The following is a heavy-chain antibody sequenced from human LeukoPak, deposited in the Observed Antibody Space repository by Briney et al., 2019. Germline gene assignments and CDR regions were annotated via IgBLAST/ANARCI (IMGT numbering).Heavy chain of an antibody. J-gene: IGHJ4*02. CDR3: ARDEPTVTTGPPVGS. CDR2: INGDGSTS. CDR1: GFTFYSYW. Sequence: GGSLRLSCVASGFTFYSYWMHWVRQAPGKGLMWVSCINGDGSTSNYADSVKGRFTISRDNAKNTLYLQMHSLRAEDTAVYYCARDEPTVTTGPPVGSWGQGTLVTVSS. D-gene: IGHD4-17*01. V-gene: IGHV3-74*01.